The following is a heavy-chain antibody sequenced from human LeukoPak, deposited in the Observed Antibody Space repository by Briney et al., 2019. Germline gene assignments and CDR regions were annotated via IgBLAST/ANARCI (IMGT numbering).Heavy chain of an antibody. CDR2: ISYDGSNK. V-gene: IGHV3-30*04. CDR3: AREGALGDNPPLDY. J-gene: IGHJ4*02. D-gene: IGHD2-21*02. CDR1: GFTFSSYA. Sequence: PGGSLRLSCAASGFTFSSYAMHWVRQAPGKGLEWVAVISYDGSNKYYADSVKGRFTISGDNSKNTLCLQMNSLRVEDTAVYYCAREGALGDNPPLDYWGQGTLVTVSS.